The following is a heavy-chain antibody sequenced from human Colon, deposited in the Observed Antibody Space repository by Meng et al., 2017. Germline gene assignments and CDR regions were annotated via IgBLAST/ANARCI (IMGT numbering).Heavy chain of an antibody. CDR3: ANGYSPDY. J-gene: IGHJ4*02. V-gene: IGHV3-23*01. CDR1: GFTFSSYG. Sequence: GVSLVHAGWTLSLSCADSGFTFSSYGMRWVRQAPGKGLVWVSTISTNGGSTYYADSVKGRFTISRDNSKNTLYLQMNSLRAEDTAVYYCANGYSPDYWGQGTLVTVSS. D-gene: IGHD5-18*01. CDR2: ISTNGGST.